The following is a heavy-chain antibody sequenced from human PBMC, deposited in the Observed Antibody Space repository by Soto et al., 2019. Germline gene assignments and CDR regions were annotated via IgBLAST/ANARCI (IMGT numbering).Heavy chain of an antibody. CDR3: ARVEFIVGASLGVY. CDR2: RWYDGSNK. CDR1: GFTFSSYG. V-gene: IGHV3-33*01. J-gene: IGHJ4*02. Sequence: QVQLVESGGGVVQPGRSLRLSCAASGFTFSSYGMHWVRQAPGKGLEWVAVRWYDGSNKYYADSVKGRFTISRDNSKNTLYLQMNSLRAEDTAVYYCARVEFIVGASLGVYWGQGTLVTFSS. D-gene: IGHD1-26*01.